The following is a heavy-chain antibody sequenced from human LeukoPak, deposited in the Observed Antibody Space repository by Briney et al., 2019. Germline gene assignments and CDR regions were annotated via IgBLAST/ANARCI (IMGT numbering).Heavy chain of an antibody. J-gene: IGHJ3*02. Sequence: SQTLSLTCTVSGGSISSGDYYWSWIRQPPGKGLEWIGYIYYSGSTYYNPSLKSRVTISVDTSKNQFSLKLSSVTAADTAVYYCARASRVGASRDAFDIWGQGTMVTVSS. CDR1: GGSISSGDYY. V-gene: IGHV4-30-4*08. CDR3: ARASRVGASRDAFDI. D-gene: IGHD1-26*01. CDR2: IYYSGST.